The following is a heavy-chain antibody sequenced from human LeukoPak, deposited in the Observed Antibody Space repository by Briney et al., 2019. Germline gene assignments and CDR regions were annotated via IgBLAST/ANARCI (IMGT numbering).Heavy chain of an antibody. J-gene: IGHJ4*02. CDR1: GFIFSNYA. Sequence: GGSLRLSCAASGFIFSNYAMSWVRQAPGKGLEWVSAIDSTGAYTWYADSVKGRFTISKDSSKTILYLQMNSLRAEDTAVYYCARAPSGSYNYWGQGTLVTVSS. CDR2: IDSTGAYT. CDR3: ARAPSGSYNY. D-gene: IGHD1-26*01. V-gene: IGHV3-23*01.